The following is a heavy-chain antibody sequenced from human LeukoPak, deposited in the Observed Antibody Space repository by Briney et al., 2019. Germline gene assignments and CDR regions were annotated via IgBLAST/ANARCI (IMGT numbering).Heavy chain of an antibody. CDR1: GYTFTGYY. D-gene: IGHD3-10*01. Sequence: ASVKVSCKASGYTFTGYYMHLVRQAPGQGLEWMGWNNPNSGGTNYAQKFHGRVTMTRDTSISTAYMELSRLRSDDTAVYYCARDRGNWFDPWGQGTLVTVSS. J-gene: IGHJ5*02. CDR2: NNPNSGGT. CDR3: ARDRGNWFDP. V-gene: IGHV1-2*02.